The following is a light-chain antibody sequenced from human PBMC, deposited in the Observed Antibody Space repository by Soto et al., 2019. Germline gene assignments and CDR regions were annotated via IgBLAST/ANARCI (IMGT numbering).Light chain of an antibody. CDR2: DVS. CDR3: CSYAGSYIYV. Sequence: QSVLTQPRSVSGSPGQSVSISCTGTSSDVGAYKYISWYQQRPGTAPKLMIYDVSKRPSGVPDRFSGSKSGNTASLTISGLQAEDGADYYCCSYAGSYIYVFGTGTKGTVL. J-gene: IGLJ1*01. V-gene: IGLV2-11*01. CDR1: SSDVGAYKY.